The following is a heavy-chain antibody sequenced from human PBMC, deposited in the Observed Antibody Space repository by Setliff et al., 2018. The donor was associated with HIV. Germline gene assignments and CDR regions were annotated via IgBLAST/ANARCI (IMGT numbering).Heavy chain of an antibody. CDR3: AKDGLAGYFES. D-gene: IGHD1-1*01. CDR2: IWFDGSRK. Sequence: LRLSCATSGFTFTTHAMHWVRQAPGKGLEWVAVIWFDGSRKYYADSVKGRFTISRDTSNNTLYLQMNSLRAEDTAVYYCAKDGLAGYFESWGLGTLVTVSS. V-gene: IGHV3-33*06. CDR1: GFTFTTHA. J-gene: IGHJ4*02.